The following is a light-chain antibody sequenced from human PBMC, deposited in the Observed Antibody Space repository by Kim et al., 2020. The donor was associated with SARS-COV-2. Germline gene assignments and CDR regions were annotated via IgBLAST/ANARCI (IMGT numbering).Light chain of an antibody. CDR1: KLGHKY. J-gene: IGLJ1*01. V-gene: IGLV3-1*01. CDR3: KAWDTSTYV. CDR2: QDT. Sequence: SYELTQPPSVSVSPGQTASITCSGDKLGHKYVCWYQQKPGQSPVLVIYQDTKRPSEIPERFSGSNSGNTATLTISGTQAMDEADYYCKAWDTSTYVFGTGTKVTVL.